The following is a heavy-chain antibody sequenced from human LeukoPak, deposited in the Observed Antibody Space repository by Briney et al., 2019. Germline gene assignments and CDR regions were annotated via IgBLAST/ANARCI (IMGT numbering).Heavy chain of an antibody. V-gene: IGHV4-34*01. Sequence: SETLSLTCAVYGGSFSGYYWSWIRQPPGKGLEWIGEINHSGSTNYNPSLKSRVTISVDTSKNQFSLKLGSVTAADTAVYYCALSVMTTVTYIDYWGQGTLVTVSS. D-gene: IGHD4-17*01. J-gene: IGHJ4*02. CDR1: GGSFSGYY. CDR3: ALSVMTTVTYIDY. CDR2: INHSGST.